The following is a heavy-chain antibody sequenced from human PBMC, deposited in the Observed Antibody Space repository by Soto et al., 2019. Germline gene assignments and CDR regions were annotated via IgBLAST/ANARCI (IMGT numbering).Heavy chain of an antibody. Sequence: SGPTLVNPTQTLTLTCTFSGFSLSTSGMCVSWIRQPPGKALEWLALIDWDDDKYYSTSLKTRLTISKDTSKNQVVLTMTNMDPVDTATYYCARIRYYDSSGYYRIDAFDIWGPGTMVTVSS. V-gene: IGHV2-70*01. CDR3: ARIRYYDSSGYYRIDAFDI. D-gene: IGHD3-22*01. CDR1: GFSLSTSGMC. CDR2: IDWDDDK. J-gene: IGHJ3*02.